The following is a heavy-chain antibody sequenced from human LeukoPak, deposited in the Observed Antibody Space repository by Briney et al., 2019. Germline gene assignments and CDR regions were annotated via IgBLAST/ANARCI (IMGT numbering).Heavy chain of an antibody. Sequence: ASVKVSCKASGGTFSSYTISWVRQAPGQGLEWMGRIIPILGIANYAQKFQGRVTITADKSTSTAYMELSSLRSEDTAVYYCARGRRFNRFGELLYYFDYWGQGTLVTVSS. CDR1: GGTFSSYT. CDR3: ARGRRFNRFGELLYYFDY. V-gene: IGHV1-69*02. D-gene: IGHD3-10*01. J-gene: IGHJ4*02. CDR2: IIPILGIA.